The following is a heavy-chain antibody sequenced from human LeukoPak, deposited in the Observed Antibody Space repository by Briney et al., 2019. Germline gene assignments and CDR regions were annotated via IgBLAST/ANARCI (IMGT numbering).Heavy chain of an antibody. CDR2: IIPILGIA. J-gene: IGHJ4*02. CDR1: GGTFSSYA. CDR3: ASGSSSWYQKYYFDY. D-gene: IGHD6-13*01. Sequence: ASVKVSCKASGGTFSSYAISWVRQAPGQGLEWMGRIIPILGIANYAQKFQGRVTITADKSASTAYMELSSLRSEDTAVYYCASGSSSWYQKYYFDYWGQGTLVTVSS. V-gene: IGHV1-69*04.